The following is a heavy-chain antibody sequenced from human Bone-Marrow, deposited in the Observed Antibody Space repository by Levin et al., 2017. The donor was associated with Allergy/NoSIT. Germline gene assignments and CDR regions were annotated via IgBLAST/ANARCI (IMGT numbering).Heavy chain of an antibody. D-gene: IGHD3-10*01. V-gene: IGHV1-24*01. CDR2: FDPEDGET. Sequence: GESLKISCKVSGNTLTELSMHWVRQAPGKGLEWMGGFDPEDGETVYAQKFQGRVTMTEDTSADTAYMELSSLRSEDTAVYYCASSKKLLWFGELLRWGQGTLVTVSS. CDR1: GNTLTELS. J-gene: IGHJ4*02. CDR3: ASSKKLLWFGELLR.